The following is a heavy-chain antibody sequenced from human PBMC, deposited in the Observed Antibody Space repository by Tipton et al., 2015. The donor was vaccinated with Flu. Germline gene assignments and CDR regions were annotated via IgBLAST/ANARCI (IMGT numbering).Heavy chain of an antibody. CDR3: AKGEVCPWWDGFDI. Sequence: SLRLSCTASGFDFSMYAMTWVRQGPGKGLEWVSTISDSDGGTYYADSVKGRFSISRDNSKNTLYLQMNSLRAEDTAVYYCAKGEVCPWWDGFDIWGQGTMVTVSS. CDR2: ISDSDGGT. CDR1: GFDFSMYA. D-gene: IGHD2-8*02. J-gene: IGHJ3*02. V-gene: IGHV3-23*01.